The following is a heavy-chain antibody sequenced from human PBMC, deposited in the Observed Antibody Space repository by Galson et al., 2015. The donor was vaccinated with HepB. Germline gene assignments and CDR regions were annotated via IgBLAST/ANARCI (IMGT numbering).Heavy chain of an antibody. D-gene: IGHD3-10*01. CDR1: GFTFSSYG. J-gene: IGHJ4*02. CDR2: IRYGGSNK. Sequence: SLRLSCAASGFTFSSYGMHWVRQAPGKGLEWVAFIRYGGSNKYYADSVKGRFTISRDNSKNTLYLQMNSLRAEDTAVYYCAKDLKFGSGSKTPKPSDYWGQGTLVTVSS. CDR3: AKDLKFGSGSKTPKPSDY. V-gene: IGHV3-30*02.